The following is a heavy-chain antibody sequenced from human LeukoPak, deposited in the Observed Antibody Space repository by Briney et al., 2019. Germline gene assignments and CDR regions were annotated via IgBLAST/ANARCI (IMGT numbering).Heavy chain of an antibody. CDR3: ARGVAV. V-gene: IGHV4-39*07. CDR1: SGSISSRNFY. J-gene: IGHJ4*02. D-gene: IGHD2-21*01. CDR2: IHYSGSA. Sequence: PSETLSLTCTVSSGSISSRNFYWGWIRQPPGKGLEWIGSIHYSGSAYYNPSLKSRVTMSVDTSKNQFSLNVNSVTAADTALYYCARGVAVWGQGTLVTVSS.